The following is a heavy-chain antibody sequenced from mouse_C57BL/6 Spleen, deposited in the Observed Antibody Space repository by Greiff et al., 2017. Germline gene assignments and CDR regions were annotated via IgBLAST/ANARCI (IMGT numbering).Heavy chain of an antibody. Sequence: VQLQQPGAELVMPGASVKLSCKASGYTFTSYWMHWVKQRPGQGLEWIGEIDPSDSYTNYNQKFKGKSTLTVDKSSSTAYMQLSSLTSEDSAVYYCARKLRVEYFDVWGTGTTVTVSS. J-gene: IGHJ1*03. CDR3: ARKLRVEYFDV. CDR2: IDPSDSYT. V-gene: IGHV1-69*01. D-gene: IGHD1-1*01. CDR1: GYTFTSYW.